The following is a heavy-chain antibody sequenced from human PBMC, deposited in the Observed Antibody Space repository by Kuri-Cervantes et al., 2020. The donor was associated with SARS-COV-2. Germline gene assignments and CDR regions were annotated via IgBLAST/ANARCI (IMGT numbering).Heavy chain of an antibody. J-gene: IGHJ5*02. Sequence: SQTLALTCGGYCGSFKWYYGSWIRQPPGKGLEWIGEINHSGSTNYNTSLKSRVTISVDTSKNQFSLKLSSVTAADTAVYFFARQMMSSITIFGVVIPRNWFDPWGQGTLVTVSS. V-gene: IGHV4-34*01. CDR3: ARQMMSSITIFGVVIPRNWFDP. CDR2: INHSGST. CDR1: CGSFKWYY. D-gene: IGHD3-3*01.